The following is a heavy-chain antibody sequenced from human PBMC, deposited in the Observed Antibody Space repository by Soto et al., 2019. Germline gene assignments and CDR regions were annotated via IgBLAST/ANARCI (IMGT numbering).Heavy chain of an antibody. J-gene: IGHJ6*02. D-gene: IGHD3-10*01. CDR1: GYTFTSYG. CDR3: ARWGITMVRGVTDYYYYGMDV. V-gene: IGHV1-18*01. CDR2: ISAYNGNT. Sequence: CKASGYTFTSYGISWVRQAPGQGLEWMGWISAYNGNTNYAQKLQGRVTMTTDTSTSTAYMELRSLRSDDTAVYYCARWGITMVRGVTDYYYYGMDVWGQGTTVTVSS.